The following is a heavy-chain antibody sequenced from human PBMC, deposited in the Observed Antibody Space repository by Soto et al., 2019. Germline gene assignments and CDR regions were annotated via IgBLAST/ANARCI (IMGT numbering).Heavy chain of an antibody. Sequence: EVQLVESGGGLVPPGGSLGLSFAGSGFNVSSNYMSWVRPASWKGLVWVSVLYGGGSTYYADSVKGRFTIFRDNSKNTLYLQMNSLRAEDTALYYCAREDYGGNSDYYGMDVWGQGTTVTVSS. V-gene: IGHV3-66*01. J-gene: IGHJ6*02. CDR1: GFNVSSNY. D-gene: IGHD4-17*01. CDR3: AREDYGGNSDYYGMDV. CDR2: LYGGGST.